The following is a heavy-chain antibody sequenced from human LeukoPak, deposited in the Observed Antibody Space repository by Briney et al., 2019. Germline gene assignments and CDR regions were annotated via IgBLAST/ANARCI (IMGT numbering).Heavy chain of an antibody. J-gene: IGHJ4*02. CDR1: GGSISSSSYY. CDR3: ARLGVGVPKGGLDY. V-gene: IGHV4-39*07. Sequence: SETLSLTCTVSGGSISSSSYYWGWIRQPPGKGLEWIGSIYYSGSTYYNPSLKSRVTISVDTSKNQFSLKLSSVTAADTAVYYCARLGVGVPKGGLDYWGQGTLVTVSS. D-gene: IGHD1-26*01. CDR2: IYYSGST.